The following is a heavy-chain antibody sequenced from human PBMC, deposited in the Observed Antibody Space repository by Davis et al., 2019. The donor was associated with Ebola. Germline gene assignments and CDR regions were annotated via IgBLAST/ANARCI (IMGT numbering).Heavy chain of an antibody. CDR3: ARDRSWLPDY. J-gene: IGHJ4*02. D-gene: IGHD6-19*01. CDR1: GFTFSSYA. CDR2: ISYDGSNK. Sequence: GESLKISCAASGFTFSSYAMHWVRQAPGKGLEWVAVISYDGSNKYYADSVKGRFTISRDNSKNTLYLQMNSLRAEDTAVYYCARDRSWLPDYWGQGTLVTVSS. V-gene: IGHV3-30-3*01.